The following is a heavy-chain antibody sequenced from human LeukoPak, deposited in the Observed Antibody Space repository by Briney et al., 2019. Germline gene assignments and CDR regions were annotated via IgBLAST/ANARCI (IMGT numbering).Heavy chain of an antibody. CDR3: ARDARIAVAGTLPFDY. J-gene: IGHJ4*02. V-gene: IGHV1-18*01. CDR1: GYTFTSYG. D-gene: IGHD6-19*01. CDR2: ISAHNGNT. Sequence: ASVKVSCKAPGYTFTSYGISWVRQAPVQGLEWVGWISAHNGNTNYAQKLQGRVTMPTDTSTSTAYMELRSLRSDDTAVYYCARDARIAVAGTLPFDYWGQGTLVTVSS.